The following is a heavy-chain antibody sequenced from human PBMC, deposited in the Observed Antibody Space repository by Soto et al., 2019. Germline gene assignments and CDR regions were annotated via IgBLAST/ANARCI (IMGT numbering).Heavy chain of an antibody. Sequence: PSETLSLTCTVSGDSIRSGNHYWSWIRQPPGKGLEWIGYIYYSGSTYYSPSLKSRVTISVDTSKNQFSLKLNSVTAADTAVYYGARDDILTVYGCMDVWGQGPTVTVSS. V-gene: IGHV4-30-4*01. J-gene: IGHJ6*02. CDR1: GDSIRSGNHY. CDR3: ARDDILTVYGCMDV. D-gene: IGHD3-9*01. CDR2: IYYSGST.